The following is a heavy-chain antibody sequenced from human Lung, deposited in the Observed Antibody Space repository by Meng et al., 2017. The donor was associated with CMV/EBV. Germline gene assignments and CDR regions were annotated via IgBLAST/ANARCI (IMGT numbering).Heavy chain of an antibody. D-gene: IGHD2-2*01. V-gene: IGHV4-34*01. CDR2: INHSGST. Sequence: SQXXXLTXAVYGGSFSGYYWSWIRQPPGKWLEWIGEINHSGSTNFNPSLKSRVTISVDTSKNQFSLKLSSVTAADTAVYYCARRGDHIVVVPAAISTRKQGYGMDVXGQGXTVTVSS. CDR1: GGSFSGYY. J-gene: IGHJ6*02. CDR3: ARRGDHIVVVPAAISTRKQGYGMDV.